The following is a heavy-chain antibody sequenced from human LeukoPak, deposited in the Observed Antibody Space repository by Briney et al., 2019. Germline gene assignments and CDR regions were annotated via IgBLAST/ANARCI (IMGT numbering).Heavy chain of an antibody. V-gene: IGHV4-59*01. D-gene: IGHD3-10*01. CDR3: AIAGSGTYYRFDY. J-gene: IGHJ4*02. CDR1: GGSISGYY. CDR2: IHYSGST. Sequence: SETLSLTCTVSGGSISGYYWNWIRQPPGKGQEWIGNIHYSGSTNYNPSLKSRVTISVDTSKNQFSLRLSSVTAADTAVYYCAIAGSGTYYRFDYWGQGTLVTVSS.